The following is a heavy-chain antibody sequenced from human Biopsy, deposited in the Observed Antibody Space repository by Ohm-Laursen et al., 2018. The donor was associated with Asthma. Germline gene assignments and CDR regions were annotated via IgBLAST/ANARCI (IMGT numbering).Heavy chain of an antibody. Sequence: SLRLSCAASGFTFSNYGMHWVRQAPGKGLDWVAVISFDGGNKNYTDSVKGRFTISRDNSRNTLHLQMNSLRAEDAAVYYCAKDVFPGWELRRGPDYWGQGTLVTVSS. CDR3: AKDVFPGWELRRGPDY. CDR1: GFTFSNYG. D-gene: IGHD1-26*01. CDR2: ISFDGGNK. V-gene: IGHV3-30*18. J-gene: IGHJ4*02.